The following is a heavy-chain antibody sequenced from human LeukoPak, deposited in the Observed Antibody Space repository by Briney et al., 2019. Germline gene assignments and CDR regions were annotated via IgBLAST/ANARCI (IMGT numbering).Heavy chain of an antibody. D-gene: IGHD1-20*01. CDR3: ASSFRITGTTYYY. CDR2: INGDGSTT. Sequence: PGGSLRLSCAASGFTFSSYWMHWVRQGPGKGLVWVSRINGDGSTTSYADSVKGGFTISRDNAKNTLSLQMDSLRADDTAIYSCASSFRITGTTYYYWGQGTLVTVSS. CDR1: GFTFSSYW. V-gene: IGHV3-74*01. J-gene: IGHJ4*02.